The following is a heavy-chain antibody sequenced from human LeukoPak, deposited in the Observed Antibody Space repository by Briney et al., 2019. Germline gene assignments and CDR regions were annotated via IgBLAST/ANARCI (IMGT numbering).Heavy chain of an antibody. V-gene: IGHV1-18*01. CDR2: IIAYNGNT. J-gene: IGHJ6*02. CDR3: ARDGVATSDLDYYYYGMDV. Sequence: ASVKVSCKASGYTFTSYGISWGRQAPGQGLELMGWIIAYNGNTNYAQKLQGRVTMTTDTSTSTAYMELRSLRSDDTAVYYCARDGVATSDLDYYYYGMDVWGQGTTVTVSS. CDR1: GYTFTSYG. D-gene: IGHD5-12*01.